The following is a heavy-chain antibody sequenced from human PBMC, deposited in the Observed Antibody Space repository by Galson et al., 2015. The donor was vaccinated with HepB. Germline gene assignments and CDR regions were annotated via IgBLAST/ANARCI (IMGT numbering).Heavy chain of an antibody. CDR2: IIPILGIA. J-gene: IGHJ2*01. V-gene: IGHV1-69*04. D-gene: IGHD3-22*01. CDR1: GGTFSSYA. CDR3: AREGTFNYYDSSGCRNYWYFDL. Sequence: SVKVSCKASGGTFSSYAISWVRQAPGQGLEWMGRIIPILGIANYAQKFQGRVTITADKSTSTAYMELGSLRSEDTAVYYCAREGTFNYYDSSGCRNYWYFDLWGRGTLVTVSS.